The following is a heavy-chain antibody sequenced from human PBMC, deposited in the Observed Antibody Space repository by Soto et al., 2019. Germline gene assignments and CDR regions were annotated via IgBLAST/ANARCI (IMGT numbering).Heavy chain of an antibody. CDR1: GGSISSSNW. J-gene: IGHJ5*02. Sequence: QVQLQESGPGLVKPSGTLSLTCAVSGGSISSSNWWSWVRQPPGKGLEWIGEIYHSGSTNYNPSLKIRVTIAVDKSKNQVSLKLSSVTAADTAVYYCARDTRGWLPLDPWGQGTLVTVSS. D-gene: IGHD6-19*01. CDR2: IYHSGST. V-gene: IGHV4-4*02. CDR3: ARDTRGWLPLDP.